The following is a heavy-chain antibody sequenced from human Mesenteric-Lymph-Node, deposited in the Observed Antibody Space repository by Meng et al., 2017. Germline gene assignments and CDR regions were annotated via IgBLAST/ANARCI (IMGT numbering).Heavy chain of an antibody. J-gene: IGHJ4*02. D-gene: IGHD5-12*01. CDR3: ARHDGGYGDYFDH. CDR1: VGSISSYY. V-gene: IGHV4-59*08. Sequence: QAQVQESGPGLVKPSETPSLTCMVSVGSISSYYWSWIRQPPGKGLEWIGYIYYSGSTNYNPSLKSRVTISVDTSKNQFSLKLSSVTATDTAVYYCARHDGGYGDYFDHWGQGTLVTVSS. CDR2: IYYSGST.